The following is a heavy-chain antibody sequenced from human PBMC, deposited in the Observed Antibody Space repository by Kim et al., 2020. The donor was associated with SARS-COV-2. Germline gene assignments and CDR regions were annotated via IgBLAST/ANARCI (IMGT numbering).Heavy chain of an antibody. Sequence: GGSLRLSCAASGFTFDDYAMHWVRQAPGKGLEWVSGISLNSGSISYADSVKGRFTISRDNAKNSLYLQMNSLRAEDTALYYCAKDNKQWLRGYFDYWGQGTLVTVSS. V-gene: IGHV3-9*01. J-gene: IGHJ4*02. D-gene: IGHD6-19*01. CDR2: ISLNSGSI. CDR3: AKDNKQWLRGYFDY. CDR1: GFTFDDYA.